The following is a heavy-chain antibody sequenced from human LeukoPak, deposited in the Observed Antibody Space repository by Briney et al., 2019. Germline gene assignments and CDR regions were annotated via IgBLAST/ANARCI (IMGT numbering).Heavy chain of an antibody. Sequence: SVKVSCKASGGTFSSYAISWVRQAPGQGLEWMGGIIPIFGTANYAQKFQGRVTITRDTSASTAYMELSSLRSEDTAVYYRARVRLAALDYWGQGTLVTVSS. CDR3: ARVRLAALDY. CDR2: IIPIFGTA. D-gene: IGHD6-6*01. V-gene: IGHV1-69*05. J-gene: IGHJ4*02. CDR1: GGTFSSYA.